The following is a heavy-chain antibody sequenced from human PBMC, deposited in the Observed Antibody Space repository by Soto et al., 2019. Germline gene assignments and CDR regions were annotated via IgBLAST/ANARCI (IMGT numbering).Heavy chain of an antibody. V-gene: IGHV3-33*01. CDR3: SRDHPVVRDAFYY. Sequence: GGSLRLSCAASGFTFSSYGMHWVRQAPGKGLEWVAVIWYDGSNKYYADSVKGRFTISRDNSKNTLYLQMNSLRAEDTAVYYCSRDHPVVRDAFYYRGQGTLVTVSS. CDR2: IWYDGSNK. CDR1: GFTFSSYG. J-gene: IGHJ4*02.